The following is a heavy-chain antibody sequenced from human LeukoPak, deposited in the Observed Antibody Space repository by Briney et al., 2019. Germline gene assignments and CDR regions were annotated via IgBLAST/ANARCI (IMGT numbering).Heavy chain of an antibody. V-gene: IGHV3-74*01. D-gene: IGHD3-16*01. Sequence: GGSLRLSCTASGFTFSNYWMHWVRQAPGQGLVWVSRISGDGMNTAYADSVKGQFTISRDNAKNTLYLQMNSLRVEDTAVYYCARTSYYFDSWGQGTLVTVSS. CDR1: GFTFSNYW. CDR3: ARTSYYFDS. CDR2: ISGDGMNT. J-gene: IGHJ4*02.